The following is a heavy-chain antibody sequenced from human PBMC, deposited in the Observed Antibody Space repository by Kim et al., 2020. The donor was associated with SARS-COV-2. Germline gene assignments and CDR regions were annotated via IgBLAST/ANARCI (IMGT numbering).Heavy chain of an antibody. D-gene: IGHD3-22*01. V-gene: IGHV4-59*01. Sequence: SETLSLTCTVSGGSISSYYWSWIRQPPGKGLEWIGYIYYSGSTNYNPSLKSRVTISVDTSKNQFSLKLSSVTAADTAVYYCASPGDSSGYYETYAFDIWGQGTMVTVSS. CDR3: ASPGDSSGYYETYAFDI. CDR1: GGSISSYY. CDR2: IYYSGST. J-gene: IGHJ3*02.